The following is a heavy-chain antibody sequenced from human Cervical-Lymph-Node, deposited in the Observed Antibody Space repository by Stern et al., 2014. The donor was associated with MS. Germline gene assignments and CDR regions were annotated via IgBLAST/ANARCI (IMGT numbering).Heavy chain of an antibody. CDR1: GYTFISYD. D-gene: IGHD5-18*01. Sequence: QVQLVESGSQVRKPGASVKVSCQASGYTFISYDIFWVRKATGQGLEWMGWMNPNNANTGHAQKFHGRVTMTRNISISTAYMELSSLRSDDTAVYYCVRGGFSYGYGLDAWGQGTAVIVSS. V-gene: IGHV1-8*01. CDR2: MNPNNANT. CDR3: VRGGFSYGYGLDA. J-gene: IGHJ6*02.